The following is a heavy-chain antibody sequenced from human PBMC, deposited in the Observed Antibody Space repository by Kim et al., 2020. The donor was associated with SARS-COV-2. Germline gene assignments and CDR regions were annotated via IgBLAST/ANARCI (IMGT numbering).Heavy chain of an antibody. CDR2: ISWDGGST. Sequence: GGSLRLSCAASGFTFDDYTMHWVRQAPGKGLEWVSLISWDGGSTYYADSVKGRFTISRDNSKNSLYLQMNSLRTEDTALYYCAKDNFRSVGAKEYYYYGMDVWGQGTTVTVSS. CDR1: GFTFDDYT. V-gene: IGHV3-43*01. J-gene: IGHJ6*02. CDR3: AKDNFRSVGAKEYYYYGMDV. D-gene: IGHD1-26*01.